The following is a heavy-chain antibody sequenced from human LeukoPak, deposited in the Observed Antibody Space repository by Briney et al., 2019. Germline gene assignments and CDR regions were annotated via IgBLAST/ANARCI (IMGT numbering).Heavy chain of an antibody. CDR1: GGSFSGYY. CDR2: IDHSGST. V-gene: IGHV4-34*01. Sequence: SDSLSLTCAVYGGSFSGYYWTWIRRPPGRGLEWSGEIDHSGSTNYNPSLKSRVTISVDTSKSQFSLKLNSVTAADTAMYYCARRRDPYWGRGTVVTVSS. D-gene: IGHD5-24*01. J-gene: IGHJ4*02. CDR3: ARRRDPY.